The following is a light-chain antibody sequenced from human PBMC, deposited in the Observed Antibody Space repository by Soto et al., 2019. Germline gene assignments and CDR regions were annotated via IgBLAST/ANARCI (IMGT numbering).Light chain of an antibody. CDR1: SSDVGLFNL. V-gene: IGLV2-23*02. CDR3: CSYAGSRTWV. J-gene: IGLJ3*02. Sequence: QSAPIQPAAVSASPGQSITIFCTGTSSDVGLFNLFSWYPDYPHKAPKLILYEVNKWPSGISHRFSGSKSGNTASLTISGLQADDEADYYCCSYAGSRTWVFGGGTKVTVL. CDR2: EVN.